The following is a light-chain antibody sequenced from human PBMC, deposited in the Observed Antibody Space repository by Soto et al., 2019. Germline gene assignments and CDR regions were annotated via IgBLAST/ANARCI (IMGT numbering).Light chain of an antibody. CDR2: DVS. Sequence: QSVLTQPRSVSGSPGQSVTISCTGTSSDVGGYNYVSWYQQHPGKAPKLMIYDVSKRPSGVPDRFSGSKSGNTASLTISGLQAEDEDDYYCCSYAGSYTLEVFGGGTKLTVL. V-gene: IGLV2-11*01. J-gene: IGLJ2*01. CDR3: CSYAGSYTLEV. CDR1: SSDVGGYNY.